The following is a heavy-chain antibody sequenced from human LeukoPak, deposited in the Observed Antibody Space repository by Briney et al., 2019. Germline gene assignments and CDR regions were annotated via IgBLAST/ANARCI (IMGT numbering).Heavy chain of an antibody. D-gene: IGHD3-10*01. CDR1: GFTFSSYW. Sequence: PGGSLRLSCAASGFTFSSYWMSWVRQAPGKGLEWVSAISVSGSSTYYADSVKGRFTISRDNSKNTLYLQMNSLRAEDTAIYYCAKEGGEGSGSYMYNWFDPWGQGTLVTVSS. J-gene: IGHJ5*02. CDR3: AKEGGEGSGSYMYNWFDP. CDR2: ISVSGSST. V-gene: IGHV3-23*01.